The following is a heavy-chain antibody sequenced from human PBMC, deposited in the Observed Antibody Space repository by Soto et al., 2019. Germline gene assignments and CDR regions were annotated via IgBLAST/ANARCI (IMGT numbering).Heavy chain of an antibody. CDR3: AKGRQHFDYWCLDY. V-gene: IGHV3-23*01. Sequence: PGGSLRLSCAASGFTFSSFAMNWVRQAPGKGLEWVSSISGSAGTKNYATSVEGRFTISRDNSKNTLFLQMNSLRAEDTGVDYCAKGRQHFDYWCLDYWGQGTRVTVSS. CDR1: GFTFSSFA. D-gene: IGHD2-8*02. J-gene: IGHJ4*02. CDR2: ISGSAGTK.